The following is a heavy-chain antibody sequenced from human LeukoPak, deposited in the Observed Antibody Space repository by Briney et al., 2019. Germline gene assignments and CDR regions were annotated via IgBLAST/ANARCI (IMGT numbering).Heavy chain of an antibody. V-gene: IGHV4-34*01. J-gene: IGHJ3*02. D-gene: IGHD3-22*01. Sequence: SETLSLTCAVYGGSFSGYYWSWIRQPQGKGLEWIGEINHSGSTNYNPSLKSRVTISVDTSKNQFSLKLSSVTAADTAVYYCAATYYYDGTDAFDIWGQGTMVIVSS. CDR3: AATYYYDGTDAFDI. CDR2: INHSGST. CDR1: GGSFSGYY.